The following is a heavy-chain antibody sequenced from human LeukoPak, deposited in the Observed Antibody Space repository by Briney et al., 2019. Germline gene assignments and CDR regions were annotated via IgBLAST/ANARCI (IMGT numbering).Heavy chain of an antibody. CDR1: GFTFSDYA. V-gene: IGHV3-49*04. Sequence: GGSLRLSCTGSGFTFSDYAMSWVRQAPGKGLEWVGFIRSEAYGGTTEYAASVKGRFTISRDDSKSIAYLQMNSLKTEDTAVYYCTRDQTPYYWGQGTLVTVSS. CDR2: IRSEAYGGTT. CDR3: TRDQTPYY. J-gene: IGHJ4*02.